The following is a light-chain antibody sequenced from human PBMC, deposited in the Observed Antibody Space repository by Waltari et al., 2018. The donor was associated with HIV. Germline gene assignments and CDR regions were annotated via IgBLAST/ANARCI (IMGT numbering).Light chain of an antibody. CDR2: EDS. CDR1: ALPKKY. Sequence: SYELTPPPSVSVSPGHTARIPCSGDALPKKYAYWYQQKSGQAPLLVIYEDSKRPSGIPVRLSGTSSGTMATLTISGGQVEDEADYYCYSADSSDWVFGGGTKLTVL. V-gene: IGLV3-10*01. J-gene: IGLJ3*02. CDR3: YSADSSDWV.